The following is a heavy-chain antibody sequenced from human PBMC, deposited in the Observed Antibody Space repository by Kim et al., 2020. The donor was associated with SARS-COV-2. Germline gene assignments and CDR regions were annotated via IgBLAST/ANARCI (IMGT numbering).Heavy chain of an antibody. D-gene: IGHD5-18*01. CDR2: IGESDPTP. CDR3: ARIEYTYGYTDRFWDFTL. Sequence: GGSLRLSCAAPGLPFSGYAMSWVRQAPGKGLEWVSSIGESDPTPYYGDSVKGRFSISRDNSKSTLFLQMTSLRAEDTAIYYCARIEYTYGYTDRFWDFTLWGRGSLVVVSS. V-gene: IGHV3-23*01. CDR1: GLPFSGYA. J-gene: IGHJ2*01.